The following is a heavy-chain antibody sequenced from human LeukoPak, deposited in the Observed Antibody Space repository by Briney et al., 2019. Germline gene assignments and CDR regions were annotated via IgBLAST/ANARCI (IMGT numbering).Heavy chain of an antibody. D-gene: IGHD5-12*01. J-gene: IGHJ4*02. CDR2: ISGGGGST. V-gene: IGHV3-23*01. CDR3: AKPKNSGYDFRYFDY. Sequence: PGGSLRLSCAASGFTFSSYAMGWVRQAPGKGLEWVSTISGGGGSTYYADSVKGRFTISRDNSKNTLYLQMNSLRVEDTALYYCAKPKNSGYDFRYFDYWGQGTLVTVSS. CDR1: GFTFSSYA.